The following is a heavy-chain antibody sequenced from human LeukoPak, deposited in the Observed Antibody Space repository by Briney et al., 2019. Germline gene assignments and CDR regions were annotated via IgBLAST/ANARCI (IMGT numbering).Heavy chain of an antibody. V-gene: IGHV3-21*01. J-gene: IGHJ6*02. CDR1: GFTFSSYS. Sequence: PGGSLRLSCAASGFTFSSYSMNWVRQAPGKGLEWVSSISSSSSYIYYADSVKGRFTISRDNAKNSLYLQMNSLRAEDTAVYYCARDIVVGEYYYYGMDVWGQGTTVTVSS. CDR3: ARDIVVGEYYYYGMDV. D-gene: IGHD2-2*01. CDR2: ISSSSSYI.